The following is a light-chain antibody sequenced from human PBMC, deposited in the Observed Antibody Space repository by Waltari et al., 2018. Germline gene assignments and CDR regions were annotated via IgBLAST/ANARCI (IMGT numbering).Light chain of an antibody. CDR3: SAWDDSVHV. CDR2: RNS. CDR1: TSNIGSNN. Sequence: QSGLTQSPSVSGTPGRRVTISCSGSTSNIGSNNVNWYQQFPGTAPKLLSYRNSERPSGVPDRFSGSKSGTSASLAISGLQSEDEAEYYCSAWDDSVHVFGTGTRVTVL. J-gene: IGLJ1*01. V-gene: IGLV1-44*01.